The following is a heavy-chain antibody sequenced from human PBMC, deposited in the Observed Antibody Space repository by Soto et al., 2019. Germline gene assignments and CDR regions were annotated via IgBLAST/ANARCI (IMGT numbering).Heavy chain of an antibody. Sequence: PSETLSLTCTVSGGSMSSYYWSWIRQPPGKGLEWIGYIYYSGSTNYNPSLKSRATMSVDTPKNQFSLKLSSVTAADTAVYYCARRGYGPGFPYYYGMDVWGQGTTVTVSS. V-gene: IGHV4-59*01. CDR2: IYYSGST. J-gene: IGHJ6*02. D-gene: IGHD3-10*01. CDR3: ARRGYGPGFPYYYGMDV. CDR1: GGSMSSYY.